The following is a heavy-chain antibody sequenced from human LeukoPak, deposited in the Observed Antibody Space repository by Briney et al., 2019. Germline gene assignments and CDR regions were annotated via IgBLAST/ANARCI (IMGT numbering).Heavy chain of an antibody. J-gene: IGHJ4*02. CDR3: ARERGVGSNWYHFDY. V-gene: IGHV1-46*01. CDR2: INPSGGST. CDR1: GYTFTSYY. Sequence: EASVKVSCKASGYTFTSYYMHWVRQAPGQGLEWMGIINPSGGSTSYAQKFQGRVTMTRDMSTSTVYMELSSLRSEDTAVYYCARERGVGSNWYHFDYWGQGTLVTVSS. D-gene: IGHD6-13*01.